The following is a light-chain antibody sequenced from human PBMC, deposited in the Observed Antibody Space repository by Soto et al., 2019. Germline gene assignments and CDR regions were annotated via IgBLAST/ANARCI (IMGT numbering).Light chain of an antibody. Sequence: EIVMTQSPATLSVSPGERATLSCRASQSVGSNLAWYHQKPGQAPRLLIYGASTRAPGIPARFSGSGSGTEVTLPLRSLPAEDFAVYYWQQDYNLASITLRPGTRLEIK. CDR1: QSVGSN. J-gene: IGKJ5*01. CDR2: GAS. V-gene: IGKV3-15*01. CDR3: QQDYNLASIT.